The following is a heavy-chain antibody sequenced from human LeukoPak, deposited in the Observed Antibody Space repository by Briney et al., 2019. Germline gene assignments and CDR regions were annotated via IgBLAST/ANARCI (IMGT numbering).Heavy chain of an antibody. Sequence: GESLRLSCAASGFTFSTFSHYYMHWVRQAPGKGLMWVSRIKSDGSSATYADSVKGRFTTSRDNAENSLYLQMNSLRDEDTAVYYCARDVRMVATSHYYYYGMDVWGQGTTVTVSS. V-gene: IGHV3-74*01. CDR2: IKSDGSSA. D-gene: IGHD5-12*01. CDR1: GFTFSTFSHYY. CDR3: ARDVRMVATSHYYYYGMDV. J-gene: IGHJ6*02.